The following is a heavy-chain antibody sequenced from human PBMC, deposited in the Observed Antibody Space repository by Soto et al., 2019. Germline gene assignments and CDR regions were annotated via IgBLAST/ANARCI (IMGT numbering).Heavy chain of an antibody. CDR3: ASRDSSPRYRY. CDR2: IYYSGST. J-gene: IGHJ1*01. CDR1: GGSISSSSYY. D-gene: IGHD3-16*02. Sequence: QLQLQESGPGLVKPSETLSLTCTVSGGSISSSSYYWGWIRQPPGKGLEWIGSIYYSGSTYYNPSLKSRVTTSVDTSKIQFSRKLSSVTAADTAVYYCASRDSSPRYRYWGQGTLVTVSS. V-gene: IGHV4-39*01.